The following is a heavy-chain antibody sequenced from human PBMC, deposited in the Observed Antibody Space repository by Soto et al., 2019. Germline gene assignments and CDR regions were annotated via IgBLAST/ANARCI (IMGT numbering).Heavy chain of an antibody. CDR1: GDSVSSNSAA. Sequence: PSQTLSLTCAISGDSVSSNSAAWNWIRQSPSRGLEWLGRTYYRSKWYNDYAVSVKSRITINPDTSENQFSLQLNSVTPEDTAVYYCAKETQQWLPQYWFDPWGQGTLVTAPQ. CDR3: AKETQQWLPQYWFDP. J-gene: IGHJ5*02. V-gene: IGHV6-1*01. D-gene: IGHD6-19*01. CDR2: TYYRSKWYN.